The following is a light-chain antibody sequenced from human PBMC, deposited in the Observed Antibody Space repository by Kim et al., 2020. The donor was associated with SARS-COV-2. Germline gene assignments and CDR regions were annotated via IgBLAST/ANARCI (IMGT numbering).Light chain of an antibody. V-gene: IGLV2-14*03. CDR3: SSYTVTTTRV. CDR2: DVD. J-gene: IGLJ3*02. CDR1: NNDVGAYNF. Sequence: QSALTQPASVSGSPGQAITISCTGSNNDVGAYNFVSWYQQHPGNPPKLLIFDVDSRPSGISDRFSGSKSGDTASLTISGLQPEDEAVYYCSSYTVTTTRVFGGGTKVTVL.